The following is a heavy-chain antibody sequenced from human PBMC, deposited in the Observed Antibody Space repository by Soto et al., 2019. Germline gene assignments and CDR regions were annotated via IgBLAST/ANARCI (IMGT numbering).Heavy chain of an antibody. Sequence: QPGGSLRLSCAASGFTFSCSAMHWVRQASGKGLEWVGRIRSKANSYATAYAASVKGRFTISRDDSKNTAYLQMNSLKTEDTAVYYCTRHDDSLYLKQPTAAGGWGQGTLVTVSS. J-gene: IGHJ4*02. CDR3: TRHDDSLYLKQPTAAGG. CDR1: GFTFSCSA. V-gene: IGHV3-73*01. CDR2: IRSKANSYAT. D-gene: IGHD6-13*01.